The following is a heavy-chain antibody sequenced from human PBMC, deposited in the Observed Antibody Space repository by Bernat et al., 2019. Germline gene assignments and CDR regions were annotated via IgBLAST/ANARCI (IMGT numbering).Heavy chain of an antibody. Sequence: EVQLVESGGNLVQPGGSLRLSCAASGFSFSIYSMNWVRQTPGKGLEWLAYITGSSSTIHYADSVKGRFTISRDNAQNSLYLQMNSLRVEDTAVYYCATSNGHLDHWGQGILVTVSS. D-gene: IGHD2-8*01. CDR1: GFSFSIYS. V-gene: IGHV3-48*01. CDR2: ITGSSSTI. CDR3: ATSNGHLDH. J-gene: IGHJ4*02.